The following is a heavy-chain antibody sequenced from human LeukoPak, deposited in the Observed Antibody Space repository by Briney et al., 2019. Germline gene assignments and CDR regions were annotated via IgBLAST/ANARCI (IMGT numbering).Heavy chain of an antibody. V-gene: IGHV3-15*01. D-gene: IGHD3-22*01. Sequence: PGGSLRLSCAASGFTFSNAWMSWVRQAPGKGLEWVGRILSKSEGGTADYSSPVKGRFTISRDDSKNTLYLQVDSLKTEDTAIYYCTTESYDRWGQGTLVNVSS. J-gene: IGHJ4*02. CDR1: GFTFSNAW. CDR2: ILSKSEGGTA. CDR3: TTESYDR.